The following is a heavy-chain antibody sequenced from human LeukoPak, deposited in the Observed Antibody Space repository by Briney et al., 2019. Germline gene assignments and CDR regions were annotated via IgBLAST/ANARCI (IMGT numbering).Heavy chain of an antibody. D-gene: IGHD5-12*01. Sequence: GGALKLSCAAAGFTFSSYGMHWVRQDPCKGLEWVAVIWYDGSNKYYADSVKGRFTISRDNSKNTLYLQMNSLRAEDTAVYYCARDKGSGYDKGFDYWGQGTLVTVSS. V-gene: IGHV3-33*01. CDR1: GFTFSSYG. CDR3: ARDKGSGYDKGFDY. CDR2: IWYDGSNK. J-gene: IGHJ4*02.